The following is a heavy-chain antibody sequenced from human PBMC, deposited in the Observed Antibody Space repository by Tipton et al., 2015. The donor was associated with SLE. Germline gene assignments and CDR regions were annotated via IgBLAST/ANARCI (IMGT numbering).Heavy chain of an antibody. J-gene: IGHJ5*02. CDR1: GDSISGSY. CDR2: VYDTERP. D-gene: IGHD5-18*01. CDR3: ARATDTAMAAGWLAS. V-gene: IGHV4-59*01. Sequence: TLSLTCSVTGDSISGSYWNWIRQSPGKGLEWIGYVYDTERPIYNPSLQSRVTISSDMSKSQLSLRLTSVTVADTGVYYCARATDTAMAAGWLASWGQGTLVTVSS.